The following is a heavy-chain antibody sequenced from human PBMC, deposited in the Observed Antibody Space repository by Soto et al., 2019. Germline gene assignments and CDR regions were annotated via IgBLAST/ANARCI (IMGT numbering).Heavy chain of an antibody. Sequence: SETLSLTCAVSGYSISSSNWWGWIRQPPGKGLEWIGYIYYSGSTYYNPSLKSRVTMSVDTSKNQFSLKLSSVTAVDTAVYYCARILPHSGWYYFAYWVQGTLVTVSS. V-gene: IGHV4-28*01. CDR1: GYSISSSNW. CDR3: ARILPHSGWYYFAY. J-gene: IGHJ4*02. CDR2: IYYSGST. D-gene: IGHD6-19*01.